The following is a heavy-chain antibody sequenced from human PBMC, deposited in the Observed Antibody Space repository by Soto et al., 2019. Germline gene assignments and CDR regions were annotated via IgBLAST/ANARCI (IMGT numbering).Heavy chain of an antibody. CDR2: IYWDDDK. Sequence: QITLKESGPTLVKPTQTLTMTCTFSGFSLSTSGVGVAWIRQPPGKALEWLALIYWDDDKRYSPSLKTRLTITKGTSKSQVVFTMTNMDPVDTATYYCAHTMYNWGSGYFDYWGQGTLVTVSS. CDR3: AHTMYNWGSGYFDY. D-gene: IGHD1-20*01. CDR1: GFSLSTSGVG. V-gene: IGHV2-5*02. J-gene: IGHJ4*02.